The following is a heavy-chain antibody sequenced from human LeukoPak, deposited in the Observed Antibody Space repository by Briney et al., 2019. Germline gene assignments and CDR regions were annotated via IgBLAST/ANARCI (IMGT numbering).Heavy chain of an antibody. D-gene: IGHD5-18*01. V-gene: IGHV3-23*01. Sequence: GGSLTLFCAASGFTFSNYALSWARQAPGKGLEWVSAISGSGGSTYYADSVKGRFTISRDNSKNTLYLQMNSLRAEDTAVYYCTKGTIWLPFDYWGQGTLVTVSS. CDR2: ISGSGGST. J-gene: IGHJ4*02. CDR1: GFTFSNYA. CDR3: TKGTIWLPFDY.